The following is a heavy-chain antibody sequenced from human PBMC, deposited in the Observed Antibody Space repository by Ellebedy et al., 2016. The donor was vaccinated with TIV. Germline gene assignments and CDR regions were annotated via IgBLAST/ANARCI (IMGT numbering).Heavy chain of an antibody. CDR1: GFTFSSYA. D-gene: IGHD2-2*01. J-gene: IGHJ4*02. Sequence: GESLKISXAASGFTFSSYAMNWVRQTPGKGLEWVSSIRASGVDTNYVDSVKGRFTISRDNSKNTLYLQLNSLRAEDTAVYYCAKSRSGCDSTSCYFNFDYWGQGTLVTVSS. CDR2: IRASGVDT. V-gene: IGHV3-23*01. CDR3: AKSRSGCDSTSCYFNFDY.